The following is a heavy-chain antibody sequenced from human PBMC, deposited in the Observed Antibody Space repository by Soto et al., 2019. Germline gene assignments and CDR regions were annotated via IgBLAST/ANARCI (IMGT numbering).Heavy chain of an antibody. CDR1: GFTFSSYT. V-gene: IGHV3-21*01. D-gene: IGHD3-10*01. CDR3: ARDILSGGAYPDY. Sequence: GGSLRLSCAASGFTFSSYTMNWVRQAPGKGLEWVSSISSGSSYIYYADSVKGRFTISRDNAKNSLFLQMNSLRAEDTAVYYCARDILSGGAYPDYWGQGTKVTVSS. J-gene: IGHJ4*02. CDR2: ISSGSSYI.